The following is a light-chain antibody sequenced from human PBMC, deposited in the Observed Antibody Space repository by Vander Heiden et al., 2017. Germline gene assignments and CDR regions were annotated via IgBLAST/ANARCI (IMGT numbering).Light chain of an antibody. CDR2: AAS. J-gene: IGKJ3*01. CDR1: QGISSY. CDR3: QQYYSYPFT. V-gene: IGKV1-8*01. Sequence: AIRITQSPSSLSASTGDRVTITCRASQGISSYLAWYQQKPGKAPKLLIYAASTLQSGVPSRFSGSGSGTDFTLTISCLQSEDFATYYCQQYYSYPFTFGPGIKVDIK.